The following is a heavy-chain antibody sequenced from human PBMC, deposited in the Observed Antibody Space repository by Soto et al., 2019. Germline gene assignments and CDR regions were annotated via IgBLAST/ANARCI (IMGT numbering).Heavy chain of an antibody. CDR1: GFTFSSYS. CDR2: ITNGGTTI. D-gene: IGHD3-3*01. CDR3: ATTVVRFLEWTTDY. V-gene: IGHV3-48*02. Sequence: GCLILAGAASGFTFSSYSMNWVRQAPGKGLEWISYITNGGTTIYYADSVKGRFTISRDNAKNSLYLHMNSLRDDDTDVYYCATTVVRFLEWTTDYWGQGTLVTVSS. J-gene: IGHJ4*02.